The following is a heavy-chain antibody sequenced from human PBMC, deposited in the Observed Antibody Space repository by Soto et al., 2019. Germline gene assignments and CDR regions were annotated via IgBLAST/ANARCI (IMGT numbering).Heavy chain of an antibody. V-gene: IGHV2-5*02. CDR1: GFSLSTSGVG. Sequence: QITLKESGPTLVKPTQTLTLTCTFSGFSLSTSGVGVGWIRQPPGKALEWLALIYWDDDKRYSPSLKRRLTITKDTSKNQVVLTMTNVDPVDTATYFCAHTAYNYAYDYWGQGTLVTVSS. J-gene: IGHJ4*02. CDR2: IYWDDDK. D-gene: IGHD5-18*01. CDR3: AHTAYNYAYDY.